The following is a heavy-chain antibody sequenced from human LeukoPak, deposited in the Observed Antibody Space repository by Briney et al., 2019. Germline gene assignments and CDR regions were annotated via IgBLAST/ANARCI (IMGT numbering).Heavy chain of an antibody. V-gene: IGHV1-2*02. Sequence: ASVKVSCKASGYTFTGYYMHWVRQAPGQGLEWMGWINPNSGGTNYAQKLQGRVTMTTDTSTSTAYMELRSLRSDDTAVYYCARNQYDYVWGSYRIDYWGQGTLVTVSS. CDR1: GYTFTGYY. CDR2: INPNSGGT. D-gene: IGHD3-16*02. J-gene: IGHJ4*02. CDR3: ARNQYDYVWGSYRIDY.